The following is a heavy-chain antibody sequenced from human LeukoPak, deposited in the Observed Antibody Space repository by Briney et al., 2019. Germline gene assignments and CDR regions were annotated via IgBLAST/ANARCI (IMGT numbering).Heavy chain of an antibody. CDR3: ARLGYLAGPHNRSDP. V-gene: IGHV3-21*01. Sequence: GGSLRLSCAASGFTFSYYSMNWVRQAPGKGLEWVSSISSSSSYIYYADSVRGRSTVSRDNAKNSLYLQMNSLRAEDTAVYFCARLGYLAGPHNRSDPWGQGTLVTVSS. CDR1: GFTFSYYS. J-gene: IGHJ5*02. CDR2: ISSSSSYI. D-gene: IGHD5-18*01.